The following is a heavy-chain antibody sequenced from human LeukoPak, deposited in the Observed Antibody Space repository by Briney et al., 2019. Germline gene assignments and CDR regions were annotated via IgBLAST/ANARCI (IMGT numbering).Heavy chain of an antibody. J-gene: IGHJ4*02. Sequence: ASVKVSCKASGYTFTGYYMHWVRQAPGQGLELMGWINPNSGGTNYAQKFQGRVTMTRDTSISTAYMELSRLRSDDTAVYYCARTPTTVTTWDHWGQGTLVTVSS. CDR2: INPNSGGT. CDR1: GYTFTGYY. V-gene: IGHV1-2*02. D-gene: IGHD4-17*01. CDR3: ARTPTTVTTWDH.